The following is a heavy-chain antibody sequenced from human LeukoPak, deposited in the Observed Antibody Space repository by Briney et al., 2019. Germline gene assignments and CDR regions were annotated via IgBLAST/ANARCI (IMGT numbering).Heavy chain of an antibody. CDR2: IYYSGST. D-gene: IGHD1-26*01. Sequence: SETLSLTCTVSGYSISSGYYWGWIRQPPGKGLEWIGSIYYSGSTYYNPSLKSRVTISVDTSKNQFSLKLSSVTAADTAVYYCARIVGATLFDYWGQGTLVTVSS. CDR3: ARIVGATLFDY. CDR1: GYSISSGYY. V-gene: IGHV4-38-2*02. J-gene: IGHJ4*02.